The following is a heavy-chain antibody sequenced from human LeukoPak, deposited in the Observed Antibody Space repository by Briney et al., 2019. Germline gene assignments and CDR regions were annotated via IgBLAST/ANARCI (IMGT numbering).Heavy chain of an antibody. J-gene: IGHJ4*02. CDR1: GFTVSSNY. CDR2: IYSGGST. V-gene: IGHV3-66*01. Sequence: GGSLRLSCAASGFTVSSNYMSWVRQAPGKGLEWVSVIYSGGSTYYADSVKGRFTISRDNSKNTLYLQMNSLGAEDTAVYYCARDLYYGSGSYFDYWGQGTLVTVSS. D-gene: IGHD3-10*01. CDR3: ARDLYYGSGSYFDY.